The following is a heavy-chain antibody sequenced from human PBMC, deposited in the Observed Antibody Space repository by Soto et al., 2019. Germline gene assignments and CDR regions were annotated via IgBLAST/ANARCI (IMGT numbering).Heavy chain of an antibody. CDR3: ARGPEIWFGELSNWFDP. J-gene: IGHJ5*02. D-gene: IGHD3-10*01. Sequence: SETLSLTCTVSGGSINTFYWSWVRQPAGKGLEWIGRIFSSGSTSYNPSLKSRVTMSVDTSKNQFSLKLSSVTAADTAVYYCARGPEIWFGELSNWFDPWGQGTLVTVSS. V-gene: IGHV4-4*07. CDR1: GGSINTFY. CDR2: IFSSGST.